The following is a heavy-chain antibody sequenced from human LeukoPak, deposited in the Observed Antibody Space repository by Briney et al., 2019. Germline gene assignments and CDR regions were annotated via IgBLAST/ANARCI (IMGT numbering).Heavy chain of an antibody. J-gene: IGHJ4*02. CDR1: GYSISSGYY. D-gene: IGHD3-16*01. CDR2: VYYSGPT. V-gene: IGHV4-38-2*02. CDR3: ARDWVGEN. Sequence: SETLSLTCSVSGYSISSGYYWGWIRQPPGKGLEWIGSVYYSGPTKYNPSLKSRVNVSVDTSKNQFSLRLNSVTAADTAVYYCARDWVGENWGQGTLVTVSS.